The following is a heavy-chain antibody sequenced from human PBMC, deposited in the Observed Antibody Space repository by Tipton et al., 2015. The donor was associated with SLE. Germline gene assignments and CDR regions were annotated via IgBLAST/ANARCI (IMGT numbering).Heavy chain of an antibody. CDR3: ARNLWGFHFFYMDV. J-gene: IGHJ6*03. Sequence: TLSLTCAVSGASISSGGYSWSWIRQHPGKGLEWIGYIHHKGSTYYNPSLRSRLTISVDTSKNQFSLNLTSVTAAETAVYYCARNLWGFHFFYMDVWGKGTTVTVSS. CDR1: GASISSGGYS. CDR2: IHHKGST. V-gene: IGHV4-31*11. D-gene: IGHD3-16*01.